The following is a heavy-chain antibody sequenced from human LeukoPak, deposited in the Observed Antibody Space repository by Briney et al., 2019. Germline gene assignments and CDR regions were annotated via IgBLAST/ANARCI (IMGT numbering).Heavy chain of an antibody. CDR1: GFTFSSYA. D-gene: IGHD4-17*01. V-gene: IGHV3-23*01. J-gene: IGHJ5*02. CDR3: ARVHYGDYGLWWFDP. CDR2: ISGSGGST. Sequence: GGSLRLSCAASGFTFSSYAMSWVRQAPGKGLEWVSAISGSGGSTYYADSVKGRLTISRDNSKNTLYLQMNSLRAEDTAVYYCARVHYGDYGLWWFDPWGQGTLVTVSS.